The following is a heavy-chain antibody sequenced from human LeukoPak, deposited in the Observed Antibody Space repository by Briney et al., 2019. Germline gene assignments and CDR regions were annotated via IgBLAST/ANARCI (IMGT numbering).Heavy chain of an antibody. CDR1: GYTFASYG. Sequence: PQASVKVSCKASGYTFASYGISWVRQAPGQGLEWMGWISAYNGNTNYVQKLQGRVTMTTDTSTSTAYMELRSLRSDDTAVYYCARDNYDSSGRASGGFDPWGQGTLVTVSS. J-gene: IGHJ5*02. CDR2: ISAYNGNT. CDR3: ARDNYDSSGRASGGFDP. V-gene: IGHV1-18*01. D-gene: IGHD3-22*01.